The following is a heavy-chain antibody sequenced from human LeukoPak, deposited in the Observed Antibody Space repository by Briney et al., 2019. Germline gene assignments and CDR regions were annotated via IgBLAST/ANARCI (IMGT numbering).Heavy chain of an antibody. V-gene: IGHV3-30-3*01. CDR3: AREVYYYDSSGPFDY. CDR2: ISYDGSNK. D-gene: IGHD3-22*01. CDR1: GFTFSSYA. J-gene: IGHJ4*02. Sequence: TGGSLRLSCAASGFTFSSYAMYWVRQAPGKGLEWVAVISYDGSNKYYADSVKGRFTISRDNSKNTLYLQMNSLRAEDTAVYYCAREVYYYDSSGPFDYWGQGTLVTVSS.